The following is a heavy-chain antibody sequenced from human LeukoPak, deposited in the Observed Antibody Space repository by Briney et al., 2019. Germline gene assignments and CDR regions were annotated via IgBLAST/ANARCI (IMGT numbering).Heavy chain of an antibody. CDR3: ARHVVAVGFDY. CDR2: ISSRSSYI. CDR1: GFTFGSYS. J-gene: IGHJ4*02. Sequence: GGSLRLSCAASGFTFGSYSMNWVRQAPGKGLEWVSSISSRSSYIYYADSVMGRFTISRDNTNNSLYLQMNSLRAEDTAVYYCARHVVAVGFDYWGQGTLVTVSS. V-gene: IGHV3-21*01. D-gene: IGHD3-22*01.